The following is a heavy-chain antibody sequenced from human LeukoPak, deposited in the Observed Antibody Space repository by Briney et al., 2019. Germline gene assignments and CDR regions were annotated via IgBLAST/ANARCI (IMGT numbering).Heavy chain of an antibody. V-gene: IGHV1-2*02. CDR3: AREYYYASGNYYDRIDY. CDR1: GYTFTGYY. D-gene: IGHD3-10*01. CDR2: INPNSGGT. J-gene: IGHJ4*02. Sequence: ASVKVSCKASGYTFTGYYMHWVRQAPGQGLEWMGWINPNSGGTNYAQKFQGRVTVTRDTSISTAYMALSRLKYDDTTVYYCAREYYYASGNYYDRIDYWGQGTLVTVSS.